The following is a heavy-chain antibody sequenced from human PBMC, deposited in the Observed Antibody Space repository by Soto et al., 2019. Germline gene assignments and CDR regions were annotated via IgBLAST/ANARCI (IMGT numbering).Heavy chain of an antibody. CDR1: GFAFSSYA. CDR2: ISGSGGST. D-gene: IGHD6-19*01. V-gene: IGHV3-23*01. Sequence: PWGSLRLSCAASGFAFSSYAMSWVRQAPGKGLEWVSAISGSGGSTYYADSVKGRFTISRDNSKNTLYLQMNSLRAEDTAVYYCAKRPPPTPIAVAGTSGYWGQGTLVTVSS. CDR3: AKRPPPTPIAVAGTSGY. J-gene: IGHJ4*02.